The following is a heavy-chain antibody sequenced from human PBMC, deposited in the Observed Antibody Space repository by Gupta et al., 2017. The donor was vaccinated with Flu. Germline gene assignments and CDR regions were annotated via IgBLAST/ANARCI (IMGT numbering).Heavy chain of an antibody. CDR3: ARDDYDLCYVGEYGMDV. V-gene: IGHV1-18*01. D-gene: IGHD3-3*01. CDR1: GYSFTDYG. CDR2: ISTFNGNT. J-gene: IGHJ6*02. Sequence: QVQLVQSGAEGKKPGASMRVNCKTSGYSFTDYGISWVRQAPGQGLEWVGWISTFNGNTNYAQSLQGRVTMTAETSTTTGYMEWRSLRSDDTAVYYGARDDYDLCYVGEYGMDVWGQGTTVTVSS.